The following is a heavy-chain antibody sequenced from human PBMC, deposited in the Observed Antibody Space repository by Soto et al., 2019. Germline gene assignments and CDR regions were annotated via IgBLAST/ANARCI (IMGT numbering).Heavy chain of an antibody. J-gene: IGHJ3*02. CDR1: GFTFSNYV. D-gene: IGHD1-7*01. Sequence: EVQLLESGGGLVQPGGSLRLSCAASGFTFSNYVMNWVRQAPGKGLEWVSTISYSADKTFYADSVNGRFTISRDNSRDTLFLPMNSLRAADAAVYYCARRARTATTNWGAFDIWGQGTMVTVSS. CDR3: ARRARTATTNWGAFDI. CDR2: ISYSADKT. V-gene: IGHV3-23*01.